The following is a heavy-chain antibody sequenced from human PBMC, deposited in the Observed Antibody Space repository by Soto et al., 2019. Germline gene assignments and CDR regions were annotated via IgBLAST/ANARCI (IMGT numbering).Heavy chain of an antibody. D-gene: IGHD6-13*01. CDR2: ISGSGGTT. J-gene: IGHJ3*02. CDR3: AKDLGYTSSWYYALHI. V-gene: IGHV3-23*01. CDR1: GFTFSSYA. Sequence: LRLSCVGSGFTFSSYAIHWVHQAPGQGLEWVSGISGSGGTTFYADSVKGRFTISRDNSKNTLYLQVNSLKAEDTAAYYCAKDLGYTSSWYYALHIWGQGTMVTVSS.